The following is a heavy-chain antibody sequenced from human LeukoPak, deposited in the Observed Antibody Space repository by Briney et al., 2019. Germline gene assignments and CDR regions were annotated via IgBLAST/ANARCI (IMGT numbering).Heavy chain of an antibody. Sequence: GGSLRLSCAASGFTFSSYAMHWVRQAPGKGLEYVSAISSNGGSTYYANSVKGRFTISRDNSKNTLYLQMGNLRAEDMAVYYCARASGSMNYFDYWGQGTLVTVSS. CDR1: GFTFSSYA. J-gene: IGHJ4*02. CDR3: ARASGSMNYFDY. D-gene: IGHD3-10*01. CDR2: ISSNGGST. V-gene: IGHV3-64*01.